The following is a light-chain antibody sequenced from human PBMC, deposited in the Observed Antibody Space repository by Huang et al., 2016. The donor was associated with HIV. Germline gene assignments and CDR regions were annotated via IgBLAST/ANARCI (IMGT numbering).Light chain of an antibody. V-gene: IGKV1-5*03. CDR1: QSISTW. CDR3: QQYNNYHT. CDR2: KAS. J-gene: IGKJ2*01. Sequence: DIQMIKSPSTLSASVGDRVTITCRASQSISTWLAWFQQKPGKAPKLLIYKASILESGVPSRFSGSGSGTEFTLTISSLQPDDSATYYCQQYNNYHTFGQGTKLEIK.